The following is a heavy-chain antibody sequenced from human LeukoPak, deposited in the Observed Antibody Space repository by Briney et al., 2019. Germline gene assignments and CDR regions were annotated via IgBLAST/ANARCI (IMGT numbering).Heavy chain of an antibody. CDR1: GGSISSGSYY. D-gene: IGHD3-10*01. J-gene: IGHJ5*02. CDR3: ARVLTTVRGIYNWFDP. CDR2: IYTSGST. Sequence: PSQTLSLTCTVSGGSISSGSYYWSWIRQPAGKGLEWIGRIYTSGSTKYNPSLKSRVTISLDTSKNQFSLNLRSVTAADTAVYYCARVLTTVRGIYNWFDPWGQGTLVTVSS. V-gene: IGHV4-61*02.